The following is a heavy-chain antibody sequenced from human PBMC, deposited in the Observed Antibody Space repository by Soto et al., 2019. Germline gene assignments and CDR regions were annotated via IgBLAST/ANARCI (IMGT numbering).Heavy chain of an antibody. CDR1: GFTFSSYG. J-gene: IGHJ6*02. Sequence: GGSLRLSCAASGFTFSSYGMHWVRQAPGKGLEWVAVIWYDGSNKYYADSVKGRFTISRDNSKNTLYLQMNSLRAEDTAVYYCARVQAAGTPLLYYYYYGMDVWGQGTTVTVSS. V-gene: IGHV3-33*01. CDR3: ARVQAAGTPLLYYYYYGMDV. D-gene: IGHD6-13*01. CDR2: IWYDGSNK.